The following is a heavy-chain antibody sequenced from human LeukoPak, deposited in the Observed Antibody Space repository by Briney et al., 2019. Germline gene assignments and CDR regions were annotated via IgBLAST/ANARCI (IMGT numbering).Heavy chain of an antibody. J-gene: IGHJ6*02. CDR3: ARVLGGSYYYYGMDV. CDR2: ISGSGGST. CDR1: GFTFSSYA. D-gene: IGHD1-26*01. Sequence: GGSLRLSCAASGFTFSSYAMSWVRQAPGKGLEWVSAISGSGGSTYYADSVKGRFTISRDNSKNTLYLQMNSLRAEDTAVYYCARVLGGSYYYYGMDVWGQGTTVTVSS. V-gene: IGHV3-23*01.